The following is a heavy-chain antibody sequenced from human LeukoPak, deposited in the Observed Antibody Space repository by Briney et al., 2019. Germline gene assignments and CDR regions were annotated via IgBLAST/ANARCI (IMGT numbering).Heavy chain of an antibody. Sequence: SETLSLTCADYGGSFSGYYWSWIRQTPRKGLERIGEINHSGSTNYNPSLKSRVTISVDTSKNQFSLKLSSVIAADTAVYYCARHGFSSSLPTYWGQGTLVTVSS. V-gene: IGHV4-34*01. CDR2: INHSGST. CDR3: ARHGFSSSLPTY. CDR1: GGSFSGYY. D-gene: IGHD6-13*01. J-gene: IGHJ4*02.